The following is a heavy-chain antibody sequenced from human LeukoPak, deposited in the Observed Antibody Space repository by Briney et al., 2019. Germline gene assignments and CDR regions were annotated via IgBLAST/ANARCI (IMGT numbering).Heavy chain of an antibody. CDR3: AKAFSDCLPSTGSKGYFNN. J-gene: IGHJ4*03. Sequence: GRSLRLSCAASGFSFDDNAMHWVRQAPGKGPEWVSSIGLDSGSIAYADSVKGRFTISRDNAKNSLYLQMNSLRVEDTAFYYCAKAFSDCLPSTGSKGYFNNWGKGAWSPSPQ. D-gene: IGHD3/OR15-3a*01. CDR2: IGLDSGSI. CDR1: GFSFDDNA. V-gene: IGHV3-9*01.